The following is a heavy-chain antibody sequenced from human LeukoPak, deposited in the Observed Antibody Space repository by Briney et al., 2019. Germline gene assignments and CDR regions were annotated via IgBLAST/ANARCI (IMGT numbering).Heavy chain of an antibody. D-gene: IGHD3/OR15-3a*01. Sequence: SQTLSLTCVLSGDSVSNNSWNWVRQTPSGGLECLGRTYYDSKWYNHYADSVKSRISINPDTSKNHFSLQLNSVTPEDTAVYYCARGWTRDGFNIWSQGTMVTVSS. CDR3: ARGWTRDGFNI. V-gene: IGHV6-1*01. J-gene: IGHJ3*02. CDR2: TYYDSKWYN. CDR1: GDSVSNNS.